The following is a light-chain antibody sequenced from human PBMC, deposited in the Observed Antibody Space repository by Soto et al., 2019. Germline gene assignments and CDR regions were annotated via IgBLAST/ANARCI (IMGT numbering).Light chain of an antibody. CDR2: GAS. J-gene: IGKJ5*01. Sequence: ETVMTQSPATLSVSPGERATLSCRASQSVSTKFAWYQQKPGQAPRLLIYGASTRATGIPARFSGSGSGTEFTLTVSSLQSEDCAVYYCQQYDDWPPITFGQGTRLEIK. CDR1: QSVSTK. V-gene: IGKV3D-15*01. CDR3: QQYDDWPPIT.